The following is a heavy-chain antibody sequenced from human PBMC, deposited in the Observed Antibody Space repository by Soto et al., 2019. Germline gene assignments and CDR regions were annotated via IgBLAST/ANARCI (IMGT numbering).Heavy chain of an antibody. CDR3: ARTGYYYYYGMDV. J-gene: IGHJ6*02. Sequence: SVKVSCKASGGTFSSYAISWVRQAPGQGLEWMGGIIPIFGTANYAQKFQGRVTITADESTSTAYMELSSLRSEDTAVYYCARTGYYYYYGMDVWGQGTTVTVSS. V-gene: IGHV1-69*13. CDR2: IIPIFGTA. CDR1: GGTFSSYA.